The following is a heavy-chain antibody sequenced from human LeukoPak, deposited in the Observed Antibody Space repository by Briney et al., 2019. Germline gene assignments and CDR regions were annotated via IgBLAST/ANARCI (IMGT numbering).Heavy chain of an antibody. D-gene: IGHD5-18*01. CDR3: ANHTAANLNFDY. Sequence: GGSLRLSCAASGFTFSSYAMSWVRQAPGKGLEWVSAISGSGGSTYYADSVKGRFTISRDNFKNTLYLQMNSLRAEATAVYYCANHTAANLNFDYWGQGTLVTVSS. V-gene: IGHV3-23*01. J-gene: IGHJ4*02. CDR2: ISGSGGST. CDR1: GFTFSSYA.